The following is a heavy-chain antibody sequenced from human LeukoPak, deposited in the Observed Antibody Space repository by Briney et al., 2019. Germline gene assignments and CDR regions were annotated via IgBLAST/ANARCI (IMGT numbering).Heavy chain of an antibody. CDR1: GFAFSSYG. V-gene: IGHV3-33*03. CDR2: IWFDGSNK. Sequence: PGRSLRLSCAASGFAFSSYGMHWVRQAPGKGLEWVAVIWFDGSNKYYADSVKGRSIISRDNSKKTLYLQMNSLRAEDTAVYYCAQSGGMDVWGQGTTVTVSS. J-gene: IGHJ6*02. CDR3: AQSGGMDV.